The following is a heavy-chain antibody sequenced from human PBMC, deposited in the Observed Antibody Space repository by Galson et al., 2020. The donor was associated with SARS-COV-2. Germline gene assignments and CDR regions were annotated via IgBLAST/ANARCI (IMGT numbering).Heavy chain of an antibody. V-gene: IGHV3-30*04. Sequence: GESLKISCAASGFTFSSYSMHWVHPAPGKGLEWVAIISYDGSDKYYADPVQGRFTISRDNSKNTLFLQMNSLGAEDTAVYYCTRVKSTVDTNDAFDVWGQGTMVSVSS. J-gene: IGHJ3*01. D-gene: IGHD2-2*01. CDR1: GFTFSSYS. CDR2: ISYDGSDK. CDR3: TRVKSTVDTNDAFDV.